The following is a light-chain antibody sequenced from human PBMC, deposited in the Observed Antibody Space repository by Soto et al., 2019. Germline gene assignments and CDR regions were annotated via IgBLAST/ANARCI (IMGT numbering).Light chain of an antibody. CDR1: SSVVGSYSR. CDR3: SSFTSSSTYV. V-gene: IGLV2-18*02. CDR2: EVS. Sequence: QSVLTQPPSVSGSPGQSVTISCTGTSSVVGSYSRVSWYQQPPGTAPKVIIHEVSNRPSGVPDRFSGSKSGNTASLTISGLQAEDEADYYCSSFTSSSTYVFGTGTKVTVL. J-gene: IGLJ1*01.